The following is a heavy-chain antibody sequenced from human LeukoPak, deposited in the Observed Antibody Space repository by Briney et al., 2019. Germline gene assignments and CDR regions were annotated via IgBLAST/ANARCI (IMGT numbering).Heavy chain of an antibody. V-gene: IGHV3-30-3*01. Sequence: GRSLRLSCAASGFTFSSYAMHWVRQAPGKGLEWVAVISYDGSNKYYADSVKGRFTISRDNSKNTLYLQMNSLRAEDTAVYYCAKDPLGYCVGGSCYADYWGQGTLVTVSS. CDR3: AKDPLGYCVGGSCYADY. CDR2: ISYDGSNK. J-gene: IGHJ4*02. CDR1: GFTFSSYA. D-gene: IGHD2-15*01.